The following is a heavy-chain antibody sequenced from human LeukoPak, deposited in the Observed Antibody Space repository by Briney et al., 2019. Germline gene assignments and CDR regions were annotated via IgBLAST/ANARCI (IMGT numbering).Heavy chain of an antibody. J-gene: IGHJ4*02. CDR3: ARRLVDSGASQVSDD. D-gene: IGHD2-15*01. Sequence: SETLSLTCAAYSGSFSGYYWSWIRQPPGRGLEWIGEINDSGSVNCNPSLKNRVTLSVDTSKNQFSLRLSSVAAADTAVYYCARRLVDSGASQVSDDWGQGTLVTVSS. CDR2: INDSGSV. CDR1: SGSFSGYY. V-gene: IGHV4-34*01.